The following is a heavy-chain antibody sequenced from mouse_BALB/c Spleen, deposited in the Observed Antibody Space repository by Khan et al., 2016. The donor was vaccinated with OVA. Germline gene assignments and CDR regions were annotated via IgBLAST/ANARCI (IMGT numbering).Heavy chain of an antibody. D-gene: IGHD2-14*01. CDR2: INPGSDYT. J-gene: IGHJ3*01. CDR1: GYTFTSYT. V-gene: IGHV1-4*01. CDR3: AKEGAYYRSDGWFAY. Sequence: VQLQQSGAELTRPGASVKMSCKASGYTFTSYTMHWVKQRPGKGLEWIGYINPGSDYTNYNQNFKDKATLTAEKSSSTAYMQLRSLTSEDSAVYYCAKEGAYYRSDGWFAYWGQGTLVTVSP.